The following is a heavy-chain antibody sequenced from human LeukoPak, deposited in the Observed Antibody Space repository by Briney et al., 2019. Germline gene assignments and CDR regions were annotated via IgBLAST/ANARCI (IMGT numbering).Heavy chain of an antibody. Sequence: SETLSLTCTVSGGSISSYYWSWIRQPPGKGLEWIGYIYYSGSTNYNPSLKSRVTISVDTSKNQFSLKLSSVTAADTAVYYCARASHGYGDYSHFDYWGQGTLVTVSS. V-gene: IGHV4-59*01. CDR3: ARASHGYGDYSHFDY. CDR1: GGSISSYY. D-gene: IGHD4-17*01. J-gene: IGHJ4*02. CDR2: IYYSGST.